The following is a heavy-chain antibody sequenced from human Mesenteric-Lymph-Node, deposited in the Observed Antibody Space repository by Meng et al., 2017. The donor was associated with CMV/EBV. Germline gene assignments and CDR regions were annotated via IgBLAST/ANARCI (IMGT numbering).Heavy chain of an antibody. D-gene: IGHD2-2*01. J-gene: IGHJ6*02. Sequence: SVKVSCKASGGTFSSYAISWVRQPPGQGLEWMGGIIPILGIANYAQKFQGRVTITADKSTSTAYMELSSLRSEDTAVYYCARGDCSSTSCFQAAPYYYYGMDVWGQGTTVTVSS. CDR3: ARGDCSSTSCFQAAPYYYYGMDV. CDR2: IIPILGIA. V-gene: IGHV1-69*10. CDR1: GGTFSSYA.